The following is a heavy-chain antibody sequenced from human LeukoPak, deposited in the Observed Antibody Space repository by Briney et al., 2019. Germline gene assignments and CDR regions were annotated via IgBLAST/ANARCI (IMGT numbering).Heavy chain of an antibody. CDR3: ARSGSGWTEIFDY. J-gene: IGHJ4*02. D-gene: IGHD3/OR15-3a*01. CDR2: IRNQANSYTT. Sequence: GGSLRLSCEASGFTFSNYYMDWVRQAPGKRLEWVGRIRNQANSYTTEYAASVKGRFTISRDDSKNSLFLQMNSLKTEDTAVYFCARSGSGWTEIFDYWGQGTLVTVSS. V-gene: IGHV3-72*01. CDR1: GFTFSNYY.